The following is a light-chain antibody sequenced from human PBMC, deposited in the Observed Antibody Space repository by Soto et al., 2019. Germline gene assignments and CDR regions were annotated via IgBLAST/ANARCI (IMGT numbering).Light chain of an antibody. CDR2: DVT. Sequence: QSALTQSRSVSGSPGQSVTISCTGTGSDVAGYNYVSWYQQHPGKAPKLMIYDVTKRPSGVPDRFSGSKSGNTASLTISGPQAEDEADYYCCSYGGTYNLIFGGGTQLTVL. J-gene: IGLJ2*01. CDR3: CSYGGTYNLI. V-gene: IGLV2-11*01. CDR1: GSDVAGYNY.